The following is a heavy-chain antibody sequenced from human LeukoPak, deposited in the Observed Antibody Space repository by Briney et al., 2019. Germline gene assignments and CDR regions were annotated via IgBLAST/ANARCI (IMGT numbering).Heavy chain of an antibody. V-gene: IGHV3-74*01. CDR1: GFTCSSYW. CDR3: ARGHSTGYCTDS. D-gene: IGHD6-19*01. CDR2: INPDGRST. Sequence: GGSLRLSCAASGFTCSSYWMHWFRQVPGKGLVWVSRINPDGRSTNYADSVKGRFTISRDNTKNTLYRQMNSLRAEDTAVFYCARGHSTGYCTDSWGQGTLVTVSS. J-gene: IGHJ4*02.